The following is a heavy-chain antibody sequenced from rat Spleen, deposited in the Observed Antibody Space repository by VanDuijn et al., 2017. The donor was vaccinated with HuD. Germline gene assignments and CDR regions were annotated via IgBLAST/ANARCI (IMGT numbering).Heavy chain of an antibody. CDR2: ISSGGNT. D-gene: IGHD1-4*01. CDR1: GFSLTSYG. J-gene: IGHJ2*01. CDR3: ASGIHDF. Sequence: QVQLKESGPDLVQPSQTLSLTCTVSGFSLTSYGVSWVRQPPGKGLEWIAAISSGGNTYYNSALKSRLSISRDTSKSQVFLKMSSLQIEDTAMYFCASGIHDFWGQGVMVTVSS. V-gene: IGHV2S8*01.